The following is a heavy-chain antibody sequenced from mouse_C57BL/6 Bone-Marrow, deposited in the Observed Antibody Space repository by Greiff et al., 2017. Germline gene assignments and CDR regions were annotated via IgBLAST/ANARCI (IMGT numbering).Heavy chain of an antibody. CDR1: GYTFTSYW. J-gene: IGHJ3*01. CDR2: IHPNSGST. D-gene: IGHD1-1*01. CDR3: ARWYVGSSAAWCAY. V-gene: IGHV1-64*01. Sequence: QVQLQQPGAELVKPGASVKLSCKASGYTFTSYWMHWVKQRPGQGLEWIGMIHPNSGSTNYNEKFKSKATLTVDKSSSTAYMQLSSLASEDSAVYYCARWYVGSSAAWCAYWGQGTLVTVSA.